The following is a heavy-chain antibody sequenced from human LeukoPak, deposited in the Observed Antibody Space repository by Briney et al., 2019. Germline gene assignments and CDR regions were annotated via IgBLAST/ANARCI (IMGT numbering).Heavy chain of an antibody. CDR1: GYTFTSYG. Sequence: ASVKVSCKASGYTFTSYGISWVRQAPGQGLEWMGWISAYNGNTNYAQKLQGRVTMTTDTSTSTAYMELRSLRSDDTAVYYCARDAGGTYYYDSSGYPEIDYWGQGTLVTVSS. CDR3: ARDAGGTYYYDSSGYPEIDY. V-gene: IGHV1-18*01. J-gene: IGHJ4*02. CDR2: ISAYNGNT. D-gene: IGHD3-22*01.